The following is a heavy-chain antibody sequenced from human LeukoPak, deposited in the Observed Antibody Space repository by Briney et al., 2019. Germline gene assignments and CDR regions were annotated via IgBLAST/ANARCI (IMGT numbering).Heavy chain of an antibody. J-gene: IGHJ4*02. CDR2: FDPEDGKT. CDR1: GYTLTELS. D-gene: IGHD6-13*01. V-gene: IGHV1-24*01. Sequence: ASVKVSCKVSGYTLTELSMHWVRQAPGKGLEWMGGFDPEDGKTTYAHKFQGRVTMTEDTSTDTAYMELSSLRSEDTAVYYCATDPRAVPGTGYFDSWGQGTLVTVSS. CDR3: ATDPRAVPGTGYFDS.